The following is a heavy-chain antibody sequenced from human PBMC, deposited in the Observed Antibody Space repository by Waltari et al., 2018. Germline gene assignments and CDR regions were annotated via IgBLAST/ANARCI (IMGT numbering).Heavy chain of an antibody. J-gene: IGHJ3*02. CDR1: GGACSTQA. CDR2: IIPMFGTA. Sequence: QVQLVQSGAELKKPGSSVKVSCKVSGGACSTQAITWVRQAPGQGLEWMGGIIPMFGTANYAQKIQDRVTINTDESMTTAYMHLSSLTSDDTAVYYCARGGLYGQQLLESAFEIWGQGTKVTVFS. CDR3: ARGGLYGQQLLESAFEI. V-gene: IGHV1-69*05. D-gene: IGHD6-13*01.